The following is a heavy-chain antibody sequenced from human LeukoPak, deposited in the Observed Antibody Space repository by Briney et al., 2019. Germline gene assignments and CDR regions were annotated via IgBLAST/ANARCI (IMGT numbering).Heavy chain of an antibody. J-gene: IGHJ6*02. V-gene: IGHV1-69*01. CDR1: GGTFSSYA. D-gene: IGHD4-23*01. Sequence: SVKVSCKASGGTFSSYAISWVRQAPGQGLEWMGGIIPIFGTANYAQKFQGRVTITADESTSIAYMELSSLRSEDTAVYYCARYLLGNYGGNSVGYYYGMDVWGQGTTVTVSS. CDR3: ARYLLGNYGGNSVGYYYGMDV. CDR2: IIPIFGTA.